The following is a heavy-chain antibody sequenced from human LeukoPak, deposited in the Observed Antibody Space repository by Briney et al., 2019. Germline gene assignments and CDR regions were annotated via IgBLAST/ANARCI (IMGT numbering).Heavy chain of an antibody. CDR2: IRYDGSNK. V-gene: IGHV3-30*02. CDR3: AKDALITSVRGAYFDY. J-gene: IGHJ4*02. D-gene: IGHD3-10*01. CDR1: GFTFSSYG. Sequence: GGSLRLSCAASGFTFSSYGMHWVRQAPGKGLEWVAFIRYDGSNKYYADSVKGRFTIPRDNSKNTLYLQMNSLRAEDTAVYYCAKDALITSVRGAYFDYWGQGTLVTVSS.